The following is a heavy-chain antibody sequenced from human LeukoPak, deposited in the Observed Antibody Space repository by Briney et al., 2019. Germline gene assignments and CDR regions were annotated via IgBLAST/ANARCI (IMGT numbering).Heavy chain of an antibody. CDR3: AKDAGKVGATSYYFDY. Sequence: PGGSLRLSCAASGFTFSSYGMHWVRQAPGKGLEWVAFIRYDGSNKYYADSVKGRFTISRDNSKNTLYLQMNSLRAEDTAVYYCAKDAGKVGATSYYFDYWGQGTLVTVSS. CDR2: IRYDGSNK. V-gene: IGHV3-30*02. D-gene: IGHD1-26*01. J-gene: IGHJ4*02. CDR1: GFTFSSYG.